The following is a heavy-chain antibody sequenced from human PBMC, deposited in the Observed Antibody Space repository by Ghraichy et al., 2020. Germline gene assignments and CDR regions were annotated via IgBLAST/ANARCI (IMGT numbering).Heavy chain of an antibody. Sequence: SQTLSLTCAVYGGSFSGYYWSWIRQPPGKGLEWIGEINHSGSTNYNPSLKSRVTISVDTSKNQFSLKLSSVTAADTAVYYCARVRSYYGSGIKYYFDYWGQGTLVTVSS. V-gene: IGHV4-34*01. CDR1: GGSFSGYY. CDR3: ARVRSYYGSGIKYYFDY. CDR2: INHSGST. J-gene: IGHJ4*02. D-gene: IGHD3-10*01.